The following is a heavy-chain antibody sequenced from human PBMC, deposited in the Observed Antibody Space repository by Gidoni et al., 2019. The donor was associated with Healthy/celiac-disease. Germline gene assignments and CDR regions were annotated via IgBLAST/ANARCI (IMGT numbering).Heavy chain of an antibody. CDR2: ISYDGSNK. Sequence: QVQLVESGGGVVQPGRYLRLSCAASGFTFSSYGMHWGRQAPGKGLEWVAVISYDGSNKYYADSVKGRFTISRDNSKNTLYLQMNSLRAEDTAVYYCASPRAPFCGGDCYFDYWGQGTLVTVSS. CDR3: ASPRAPFCGGDCYFDY. V-gene: IGHV3-30*03. J-gene: IGHJ4*02. CDR1: GFTFSSYG. D-gene: IGHD2-21*01.